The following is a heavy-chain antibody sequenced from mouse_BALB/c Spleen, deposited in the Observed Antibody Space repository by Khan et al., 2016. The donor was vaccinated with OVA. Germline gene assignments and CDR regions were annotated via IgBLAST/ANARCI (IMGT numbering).Heavy chain of an antibody. J-gene: IGHJ2*01. Sequence: QVQLQQSGAELVRPGTSVKLSCKTSGYIFTSYWIHWVKQRSGQGLEWIARIYPGTDNTYYSEKFKDKATLTADKSSSTAYLQLSSLKSEDSAVFFCAREEGLYYFDYWGQGTTLTVSS. V-gene: IGHV1-76*01. CDR1: GYIFTSYW. CDR2: IYPGTDNT. CDR3: AREEGLYYFDY.